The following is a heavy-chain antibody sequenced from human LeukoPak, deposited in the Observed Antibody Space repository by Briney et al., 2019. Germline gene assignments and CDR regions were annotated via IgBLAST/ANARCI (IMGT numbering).Heavy chain of an antibody. CDR1: GFTSVNYA. V-gene: IGHV3-30*18. CDR3: AQDHVIMVRGGYFSMDV. D-gene: IGHD3-10*01. Sequence: GGSLRLSRAATGFTSVNYAMSWVRQAPGKGLEWVAVVTYDGSGKWYADAVKGRFTISRDNSKNTLYLQMNSLRTEDTAVNYCAQDHVIMVRGGYFSMDVWGQGTTVIVSS. CDR2: VTYDGSGK. J-gene: IGHJ6*02.